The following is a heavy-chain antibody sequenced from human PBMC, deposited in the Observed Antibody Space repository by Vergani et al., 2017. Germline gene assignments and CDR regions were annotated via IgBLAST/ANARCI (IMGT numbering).Heavy chain of an antibody. CDR3: AKDLGYCSGGSCYLASFDY. J-gene: IGHJ4*02. Sequence: VQLVESGGGLVKPGGSLRLSCAASGFTFSSYAMSWVRQAPGKGLEWVSAISGSGGSTYYADSVKGRFTISRDNSKNTLYLQMNSLRAEDTAVYYCAKDLGYCSGGSCYLASFDYWGQGTLVTVSS. V-gene: IGHV3-23*04. D-gene: IGHD2-15*01. CDR1: GFTFSSYA. CDR2: ISGSGGST.